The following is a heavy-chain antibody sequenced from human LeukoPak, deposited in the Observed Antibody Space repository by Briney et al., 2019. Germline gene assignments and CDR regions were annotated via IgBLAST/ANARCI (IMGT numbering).Heavy chain of an antibody. Sequence: GGSLRLSCAASGFTFSSYWMSWVRQAPGKGLEWVVNIKQDGSEKNYVDSGKGRFTISRDNAKNSLYLQMNSLRAEDTALYYCAREGGSGWYSGWFDPWGQGTLVTVSS. CDR2: IKQDGSEK. J-gene: IGHJ5*02. CDR3: AREGGSGWYSGWFDP. CDR1: GFTFSSYW. D-gene: IGHD6-19*01. V-gene: IGHV3-7*01.